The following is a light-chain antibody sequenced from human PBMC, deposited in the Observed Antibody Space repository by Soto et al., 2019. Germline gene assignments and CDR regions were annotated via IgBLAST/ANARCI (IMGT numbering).Light chain of an antibody. Sequence: QSVLTQPASVSGSPGQSITISCTGNSSDVGAYDYVSWYQQHPDKAPKLMIYEVSNRPSGVSNRFSGSKSVNTATLTISGLQAEDEADYYCSSYTSSSTRVFGTGTKVPVL. CDR2: EVS. CDR3: SSYTSSSTRV. CDR1: SSDVGAYDY. J-gene: IGLJ1*01. V-gene: IGLV2-14*03.